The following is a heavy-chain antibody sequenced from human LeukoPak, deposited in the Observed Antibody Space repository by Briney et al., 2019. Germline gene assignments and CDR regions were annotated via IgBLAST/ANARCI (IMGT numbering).Heavy chain of an antibody. Sequence: GGSLRLSCAASGFTFSSYGMHWVRQAPGKGLEWVAFIRYDGSNKYYADSVKGRFTISRDNSKNTLYLQMNSLRAEDTAVYYCAKDNWLRTTRDFDYWGQGTLVTVSS. D-gene: IGHD4-17*01. J-gene: IGHJ4*02. V-gene: IGHV3-30*02. CDR3: AKDNWLRTTRDFDY. CDR1: GFTFSSYG. CDR2: IRYDGSNK.